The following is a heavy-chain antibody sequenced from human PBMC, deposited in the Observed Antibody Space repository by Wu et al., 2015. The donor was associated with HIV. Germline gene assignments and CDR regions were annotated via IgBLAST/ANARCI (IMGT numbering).Heavy chain of an antibody. V-gene: IGHV1-46*01. J-gene: IGHJ6*02. CDR3: ARVGARSNYGMDV. CDR1: GYTFTSNY. D-gene: IGHD3-10*01. Sequence: QVQLVQSGGEVKKPGASVKVSCKASGYTFTSNYIHWVRQAPGQGLEWMGVINPGGVRVSYAQKFQGRVTMTRDTSISTAYMELSRLRSDDTAVYYCARVGARSNYGMDVWGQGP. CDR2: INPGGVRV.